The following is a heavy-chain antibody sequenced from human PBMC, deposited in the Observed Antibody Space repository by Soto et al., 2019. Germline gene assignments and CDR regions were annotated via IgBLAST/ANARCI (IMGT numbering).Heavy chain of an antibody. D-gene: IGHD2-2*01. V-gene: IGHV4-30-4*01. Sequence: QVQLQESGPGLVKPSQTLSLTCTVSGGSISSGDYYWSWIRQPPGKGLEWIGYIYYSGSTYYNPSLKSRVTISVDTSKNQFSLKLSSVTAADTAVYYCARGRIVLVPDVSPSAFDYWGQGTLVTVSS. CDR1: GGSISSGDYY. J-gene: IGHJ4*02. CDR2: IYYSGST. CDR3: ARGRIVLVPDVSPSAFDY.